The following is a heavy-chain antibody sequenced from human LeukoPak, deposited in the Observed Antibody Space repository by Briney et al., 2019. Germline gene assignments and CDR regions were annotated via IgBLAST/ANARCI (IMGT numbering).Heavy chain of an antibody. V-gene: IGHV4-31*03. Sequence: SETLSLTCTVSGGSISSGGYYWRWIRQHPGKGLEWIGYIYYSGSTYYNPSLKSRVTISVDTSKNQFSLKLSSVTAADTAVYYCARAGFRPNYYDSSGYYLGDAFDIWGQGTMVTVSS. CDR2: IYYSGST. CDR3: ARAGFRPNYYDSSGYYLGDAFDI. CDR1: GGSISSGGYY. J-gene: IGHJ3*02. D-gene: IGHD3-22*01.